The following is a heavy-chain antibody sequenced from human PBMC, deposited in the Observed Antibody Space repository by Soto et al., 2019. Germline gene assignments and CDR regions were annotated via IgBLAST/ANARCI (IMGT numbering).Heavy chain of an antibody. J-gene: IGHJ6*02. D-gene: IGHD2-8*01. CDR3: ARVMLYPNYYYGMDV. Sequence: LETLSLTCTVSGSSISSYYWSWIRQPPGKGLEWIGYIYYSGSTNYNPSLKSRVTISVDTSKNQFSLKLSSVTAADTAVYYCARVMLYPNYYYGMDVWGQGTTVTVSS. CDR1: GSSISSYY. V-gene: IGHV4-59*01. CDR2: IYYSGST.